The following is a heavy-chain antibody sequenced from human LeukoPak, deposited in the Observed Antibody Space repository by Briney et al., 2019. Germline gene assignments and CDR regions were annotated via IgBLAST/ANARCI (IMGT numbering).Heavy chain of an antibody. D-gene: IGHD2-15*01. CDR3: ARDQRYCSGENCYFFDY. CDR2: IYFSGST. CDR1: GGSISSSGYY. J-gene: IGHJ4*02. V-gene: IGHV4-39*07. Sequence: SETLSLTCAVSGGSISSSGYYWGWVRQSPGKGLEWIGIIYFSGSTYYNPSLKSRVTISVDTSKNQFSLKLSSVTAADTAVYYCARDQRYCSGENCYFFDYWGQGTLVTVSS.